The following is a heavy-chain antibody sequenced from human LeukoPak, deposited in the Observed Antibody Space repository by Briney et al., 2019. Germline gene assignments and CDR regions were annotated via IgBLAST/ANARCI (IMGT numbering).Heavy chain of an antibody. V-gene: IGHV3-33*01. CDR1: GFTFSSYG. CDR3: ARGSGSFSGGFDY. CDR2: IWSDGTNK. D-gene: IGHD1-26*01. J-gene: IGHJ4*02. Sequence: PGRCLRLSCAASGFTFSSYGMHWVRQTPGKGLEWVTIIWSDGTNKYYADSVKGRFTISRDNSKNTLYLQMNSLRAEDTAVYYCARGSGSFSGGFDYWGQGTLVTVSS.